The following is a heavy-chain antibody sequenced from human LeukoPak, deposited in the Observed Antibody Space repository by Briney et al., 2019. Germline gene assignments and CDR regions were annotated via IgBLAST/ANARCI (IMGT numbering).Heavy chain of an antibody. V-gene: IGHV5-51*01. Sequence: PGESLKISCKGSGDTFSTHWIGWVRQMPGKGLEWMGIIHPGDSNTGYSPSFQGQVTISADKSITTACLRWSSLKASDTAMYYCARLRWPRGGRSSFDYWGQGALVTVSS. D-gene: IGHD3-10*01. CDR1: GDTFSTHW. CDR2: IHPGDSNT. CDR3: ARLRWPRGGRSSFDY. J-gene: IGHJ4*02.